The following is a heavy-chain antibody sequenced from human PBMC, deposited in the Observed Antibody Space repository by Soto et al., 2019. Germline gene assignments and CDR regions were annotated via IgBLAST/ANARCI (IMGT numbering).Heavy chain of an antibody. CDR1: GYTFTSYD. Sequence: ASVKVSCKASGYTFTSYDINWVRQATGQGLEWMGWMNPNSGNTGYAQKFQGRVTMTRNTSISTAYMELSSLRSEDTAVYYCSRAGSGSYYTLMYYYYYMDVWGKGTTVTVSS. V-gene: IGHV1-8*01. CDR2: MNPNSGNT. D-gene: IGHD3-10*01. J-gene: IGHJ6*03. CDR3: SRAGSGSYYTLMYYYYYMDV.